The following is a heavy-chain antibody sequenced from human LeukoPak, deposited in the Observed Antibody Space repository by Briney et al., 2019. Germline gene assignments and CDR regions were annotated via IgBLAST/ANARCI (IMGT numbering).Heavy chain of an antibody. J-gene: IGHJ6*02. CDR3: ARGPTVNYYYYGMDV. D-gene: IGHD4-11*01. Sequence: SETLSLTCIVSGGSISSYYCSWIRQPPGKGLEWIGYIYYSGSTNYNPSLKSRVTISVDTSKKQISLKLSSVTAADTAVYYCARGPTVNYYYYGMDVWGQGTTVTVSS. CDR1: GGSISSYY. V-gene: IGHV4-59*01. CDR2: IYYSGST.